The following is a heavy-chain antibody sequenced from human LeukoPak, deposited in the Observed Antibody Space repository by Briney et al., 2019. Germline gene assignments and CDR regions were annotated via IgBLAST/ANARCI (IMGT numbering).Heavy chain of an antibody. CDR3: AKQISYDSSGYYSRAFDI. D-gene: IGHD3-22*01. CDR2: ISGSGGST. Sequence: GGSLRLSCAASGFTFSSYAMSWVRQAPGKGLEWVSAISGSGGSTYYADSVKGRFTISRDNSKNTLYLQMNSLRAEDTAVYYCAKQISYDSSGYYSRAFDIWGQGTMVTVSS. J-gene: IGHJ3*02. V-gene: IGHV3-23*01. CDR1: GFTFSSYA.